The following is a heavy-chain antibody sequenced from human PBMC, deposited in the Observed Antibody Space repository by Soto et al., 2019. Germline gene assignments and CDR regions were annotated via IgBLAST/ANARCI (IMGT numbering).Heavy chain of an antibody. Sequence: SEALSLTCTVSGGSISSSSYYWGWIRQTPGKGLEWIGSIYYSGSTYYNPSLKSRVTISVDTSKNQFSLKLSSVTAADTAVYYCASRRSSSWLNYYYYYGMDVWGQGTTVPVSS. CDR2: IYYSGST. J-gene: IGHJ6*02. D-gene: IGHD6-13*01. CDR1: GGSISSSSYY. CDR3: ASRRSSSWLNYYYYYGMDV. V-gene: IGHV4-39*01.